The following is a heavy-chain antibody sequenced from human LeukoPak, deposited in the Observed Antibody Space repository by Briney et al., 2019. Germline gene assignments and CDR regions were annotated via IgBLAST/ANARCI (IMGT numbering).Heavy chain of an antibody. CDR2: ISSSSSYI. D-gene: IGHD3-22*01. CDR3: ARGAYYYDSSGYLY. J-gene: IGHJ4*02. V-gene: IGHV3-21*01. Sequence: GGSLRLSCAASGFTFSIYSMNWVRQAPGKGLEWVSSISSSSSYIYYADSVKGRFTISRDNAKNSLYLQMNSLRAEDTAVYYCARGAYYYDSSGYLYWGQGTLVTVSS. CDR1: GFTFSIYS.